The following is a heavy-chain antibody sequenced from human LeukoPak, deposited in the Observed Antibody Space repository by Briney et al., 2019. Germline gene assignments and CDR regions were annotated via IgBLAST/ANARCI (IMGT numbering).Heavy chain of an antibody. CDR1: GFTFSSYG. J-gene: IGHJ4*02. CDR2: IKQDGSEK. CDR3: ARESVGSGSYYPPPFDY. Sequence: GGSLRLSCAASGFTFSSYGMYWVRQAPGKGLEWVANIKQDGSEKYYVDSVKGRFTISRDNAKNSLYLQMNSLRAEDTAVYYCARESVGSGSYYPPPFDYWGQGTLVTVSS. V-gene: IGHV3-7*01. D-gene: IGHD3-10*01.